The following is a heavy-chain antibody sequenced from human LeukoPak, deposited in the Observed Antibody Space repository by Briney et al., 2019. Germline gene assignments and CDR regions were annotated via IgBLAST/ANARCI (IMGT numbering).Heavy chain of an antibody. D-gene: IGHD3-22*01. CDR1: GGTFSSYA. V-gene: IGHV1-69*13. CDR2: IIPIFGTA. Sequence: ASVEVSCKASGGTFSSYAISWVRQAPGQGLEWMGGIIPIFGTANYAQKFQGRVTITADESTSTAYMELSSLRSEDTAVYYCAGLNYYDSSDHYYYYGMDVWGQGTTVTVSS. CDR3: AGLNYYDSSDHYYYYGMDV. J-gene: IGHJ6*02.